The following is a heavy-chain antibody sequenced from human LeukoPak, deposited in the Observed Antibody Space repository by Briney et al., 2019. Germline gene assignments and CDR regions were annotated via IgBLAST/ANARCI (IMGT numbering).Heavy chain of an antibody. J-gene: IGHJ4*02. V-gene: IGHV3-48*01. CDR1: GFTFSNYH. CDR3: ARVWQDYSNVDY. CDR2: ITTSSSSI. D-gene: IGHD4-11*01. Sequence: TGGSLRLSCGASGFTFSNYHMNWVRQAPGKGLEWISYITTSSSSINYADSVKGRFAISRDNAKSSLYLQMNSLRAEDTAVYYCARVWQDYSNVDYWGQGTLVTVSS.